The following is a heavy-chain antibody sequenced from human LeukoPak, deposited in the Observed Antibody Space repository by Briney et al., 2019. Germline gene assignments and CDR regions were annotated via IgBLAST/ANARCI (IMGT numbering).Heavy chain of an antibody. D-gene: IGHD2-2*01. CDR2: INHSGST. Sequence: PSETLSLTCAVYGGSFSGYSWSWIRQPPGKGLEWIGEINHSGSTNYNPSLKSRVTISVDTSKNQFSLKLSSVTAADTAVYYCARSTVVPASDAFDIWGQGTMVTVSS. CDR1: GGSFSGYS. J-gene: IGHJ3*02. CDR3: ARSTVVPASDAFDI. V-gene: IGHV4-34*01.